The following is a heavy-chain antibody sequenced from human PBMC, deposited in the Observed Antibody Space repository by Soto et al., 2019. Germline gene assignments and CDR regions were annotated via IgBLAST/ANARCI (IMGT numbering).Heavy chain of an antibody. Sequence: PGGSLRLSCAASGFTFRSYSMNWVRPAPGKGLEWVSYISSSSSTIYYADSVKGRFTISRDNAKNSLYLQMNSLRDEDTAVYYCAREAGTWHLPLNWFDPWGQGTLVTVSS. CDR1: GFTFRSYS. CDR3: AREAGTWHLPLNWFDP. D-gene: IGHD6-19*01. V-gene: IGHV3-48*02. CDR2: ISSSSSTI. J-gene: IGHJ5*02.